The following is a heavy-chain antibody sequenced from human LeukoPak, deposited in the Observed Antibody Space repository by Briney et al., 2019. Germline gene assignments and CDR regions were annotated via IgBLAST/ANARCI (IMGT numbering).Heavy chain of an antibody. CDR2: INPDGSQT. J-gene: IGHJ5*02. Sequence: PGGSLRLSCAASGFTFSTYWMNWVRQAPGKGLEWVALINPDGSQTNYVDSVRGRFTISRDNAENSLYLQMNSLRAEDTAVYYCARDLGYGALDPWRQGTLVTVSS. V-gene: IGHV3-7*01. D-gene: IGHD4-17*01. CDR3: ARDLGYGALDP. CDR1: GFTFSTYW.